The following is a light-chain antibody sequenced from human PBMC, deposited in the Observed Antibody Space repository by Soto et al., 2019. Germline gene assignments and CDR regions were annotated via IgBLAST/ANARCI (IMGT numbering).Light chain of an antibody. CDR1: QGISSY. CDR2: AAS. J-gene: IGKJ2*01. CDR3: QQLYSYPRT. Sequence: IQLTQSPSSLSASVGDRVTLTCRASQGISSYLAWYQQQPGKAPKLLMYAASTLQSGVPSRFSGRGSGTDFTLTISSLQPEDFATYYCQQLYSYPRTFGQGTKLEIK. V-gene: IGKV1-9*01.